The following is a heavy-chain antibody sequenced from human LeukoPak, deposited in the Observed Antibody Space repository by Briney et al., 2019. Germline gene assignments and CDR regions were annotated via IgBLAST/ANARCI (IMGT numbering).Heavy chain of an antibody. Sequence: GRSLRLSCAASGFTFSSYGMHWVRQAPGKGLEWVAVISYDGSNKYYADSVKGRFTISRDNSKNTLYLQMNSLRAEDTAVYYCAKDLDSSSWYRYYYYGMDVWGQGTTVTVSS. CDR3: AKDLDSSSWYRYYYYGMDV. V-gene: IGHV3-30*18. D-gene: IGHD6-13*01. CDR2: ISYDGSNK. J-gene: IGHJ6*02. CDR1: GFTFSSYG.